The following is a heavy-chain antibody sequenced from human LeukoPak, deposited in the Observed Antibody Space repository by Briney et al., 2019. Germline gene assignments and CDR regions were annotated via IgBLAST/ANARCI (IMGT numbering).Heavy chain of an antibody. V-gene: IGHV1-24*01. CDR2: FDPEDGET. CDR3: ARGGGGLRFKRPFDY. Sequence: ASVKVSCKVSGYTLTELSMHWVRQAPGKGLEWMGGFDPEDGETIYAQKFQGRVTMTEDTSTDTAYMELSSLRSEDTAVYYCARGGGGLRFKRPFDYWGQGTLVTVSS. CDR1: GYTLTELS. D-gene: IGHD5-12*01. J-gene: IGHJ4*02.